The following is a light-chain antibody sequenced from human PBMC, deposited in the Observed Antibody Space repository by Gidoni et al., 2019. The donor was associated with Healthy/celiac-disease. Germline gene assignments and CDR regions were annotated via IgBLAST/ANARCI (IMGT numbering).Light chain of an antibody. CDR1: QSMSNY. CDR2: DAS. V-gene: IGKV3-11*01. CDR3: QQRSTWPVT. J-gene: IGKJ1*01. Sequence: EIVLTQSPATLSLSPGERATLSCRASQSMSNYLAWYQQKPGQAPRLLIYDASNRANGIPARISGSGSGTAFTLTISSLEPEDSAVYFCQQRSTWPVTFGQGTKVEIK.